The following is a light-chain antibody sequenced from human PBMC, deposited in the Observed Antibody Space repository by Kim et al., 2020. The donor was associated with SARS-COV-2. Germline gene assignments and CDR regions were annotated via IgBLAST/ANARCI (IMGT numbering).Light chain of an antibody. CDR2: QDS. J-gene: IGLJ2*01. CDR1: KLGDKY. CDR3: QAWDSSTACVV. V-gene: IGLV3-1*01. Sequence: SYELTQPPSVSVSPGQTASITCSGDKLGDKYACWYQQKPGHSPVLVIYQDSKRPSGIPERFSGSNSGNTATLTISGTQTMDEADYYCQAWDSSTACVVFGGGTQLTVL.